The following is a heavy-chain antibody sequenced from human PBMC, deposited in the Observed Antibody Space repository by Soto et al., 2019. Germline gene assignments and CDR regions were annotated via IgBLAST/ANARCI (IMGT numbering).Heavy chain of an antibody. CDR1: GYSFTSYW. CDR3: ARYDFWHTVGMDV. V-gene: IGHV5-51*01. J-gene: IGHJ6*02. Sequence: GESLKISCKGSGYSFTSYWIGWVRQMPGKGLEWVGIIYPGDSDTRYSPSFQGQVTISADKSISTAYLQWSSLKASDTAMYYCARYDFWHTVGMDVWGQGTTVTVSS. D-gene: IGHD3-3*01. CDR2: IYPGDSDT.